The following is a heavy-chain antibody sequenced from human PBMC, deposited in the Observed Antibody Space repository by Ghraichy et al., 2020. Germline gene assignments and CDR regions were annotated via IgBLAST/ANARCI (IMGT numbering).Heavy chain of an antibody. J-gene: IGHJ4*02. CDR1: GYTFTGYY. V-gene: IGHV1-2*02. CDR2: INPNSGGT. CDR3: ARDDFWSGTPFDY. Sequence: ASVKVSCKASGYTFTGYYMHWVRQAPGQGLEGMGWINPNSGGTNYAQKFQGRVTMTRDTSISTAYMELSRLRTDDTAVYYCARDDFWSGTPFDYWGQGTLVTVSS. D-gene: IGHD3-3*01.